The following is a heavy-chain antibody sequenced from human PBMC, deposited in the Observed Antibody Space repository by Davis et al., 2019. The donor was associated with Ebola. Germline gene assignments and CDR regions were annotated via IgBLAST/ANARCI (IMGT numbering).Heavy chain of an antibody. D-gene: IGHD2-2*03. V-gene: IGHV3-48*01. CDR2: ISSSSSTI. Sequence: PGGFLRLSCAASGFTFSSYSMNWVRQAPGKGLEWVSYISSSSSTIYYADSVKGRFTISRDNAKNSLYLQMNSLRAEDTAVYYCARSGMSMDNAFDIWGQGTMVTVSS. CDR1: GFTFSSYS. CDR3: ARSGMSMDNAFDI. J-gene: IGHJ3*02.